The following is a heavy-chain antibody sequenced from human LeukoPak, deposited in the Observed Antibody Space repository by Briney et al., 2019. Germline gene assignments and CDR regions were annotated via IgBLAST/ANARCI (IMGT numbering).Heavy chain of an antibody. D-gene: IGHD3-10*01. J-gene: IGHJ3*01. CDR3: ARGSITMVRGSV. V-gene: IGHV3-53*01. Sequence: GGSLRLSCAASGFTVSSNYMSWVRQAPGKGLEWVSVIYSGGSTYYADSVKGRFTISRDNSKNTLYLQMNSLRAEDTAVYYCARGSITMVRGSVWGQGTMVTVSS. CDR1: GFTVSSNY. CDR2: IYSGGST.